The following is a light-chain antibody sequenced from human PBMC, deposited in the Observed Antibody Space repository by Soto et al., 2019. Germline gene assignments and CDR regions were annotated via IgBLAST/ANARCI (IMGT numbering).Light chain of an antibody. Sequence: EIVMTQSPATLSVSPGERATLSCRASQSVSSNLAWYQQKPGQAPNLLIYAASSRATGIPDRFSGSGSGTDFTLTISRLEPADFAVYYCQQYGSSPLTFGGGTKVEIK. J-gene: IGKJ4*01. CDR1: QSVSSN. CDR2: AAS. V-gene: IGKV3-20*01. CDR3: QQYGSSPLT.